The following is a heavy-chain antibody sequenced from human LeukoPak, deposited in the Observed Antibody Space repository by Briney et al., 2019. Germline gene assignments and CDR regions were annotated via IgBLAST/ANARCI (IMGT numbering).Heavy chain of an antibody. CDR2: IKQDGSEE. Sequence: PGGSLRLSCAASGLTFSSYWMKWVREAPGKGLEWVTIIKQDGSEEHYVDSVKGRFTISRDSAKNSVYLQMNSLRAEDTAMYYCAGGTGWLIDYWGQGDLVTVSS. CDR3: AGGTGWLIDY. V-gene: IGHV3-7*03. CDR1: GLTFSSYW. J-gene: IGHJ4*02. D-gene: IGHD6-19*01.